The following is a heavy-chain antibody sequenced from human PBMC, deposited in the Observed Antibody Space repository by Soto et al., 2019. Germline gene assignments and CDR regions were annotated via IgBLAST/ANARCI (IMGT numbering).Heavy chain of an antibody. D-gene: IGHD6-13*01. V-gene: IGHV3-48*01. CDR2: ISSSSSTI. Sequence: PGGSLRLSCAASGFTFSSYSMNWVRQAPGKGLEWVSYISSSSSTIYYADSVKGRFTISRDNAKNSLYLQMSSLRAEDTAVYYCARHPERIAEIGWFDPWGQGTLVTVSS. J-gene: IGHJ5*02. CDR3: ARHPERIAEIGWFDP. CDR1: GFTFSSYS.